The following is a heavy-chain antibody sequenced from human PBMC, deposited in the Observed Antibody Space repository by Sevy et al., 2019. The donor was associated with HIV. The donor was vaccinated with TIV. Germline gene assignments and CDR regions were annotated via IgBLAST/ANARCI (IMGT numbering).Heavy chain of an antibody. J-gene: IGHJ3*02. D-gene: IGHD1-26*01. CDR3: AKGFFGGSYHLNDAFDI. Sequence: GGSLRLSCAASGFTFSSYAMSWVRQAPGKGLEWVSAISGSGGSTYYADSVKGRFTISRDNSKNTLYLQMNSLRAEETAVYYCAKGFFGGSYHLNDAFDIWGQGTMVTVSS. V-gene: IGHV3-23*01. CDR1: GFTFSSYA. CDR2: ISGSGGST.